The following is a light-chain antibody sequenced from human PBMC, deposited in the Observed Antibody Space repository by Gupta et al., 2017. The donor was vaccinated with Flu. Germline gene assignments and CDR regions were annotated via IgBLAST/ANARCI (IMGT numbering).Light chain of an antibody. Sequence: GDRVTITCRASQSLSSWLAWYQQKPGKAPNLLIYKASNLESGGPSRFSGSGSGTEFTLTISSLQPDDFATYYCQQYDSYSLTFGGGTKVEI. CDR2: KAS. J-gene: IGKJ4*01. CDR3: QQYDSYSLT. CDR1: QSLSSW. V-gene: IGKV1-5*03.